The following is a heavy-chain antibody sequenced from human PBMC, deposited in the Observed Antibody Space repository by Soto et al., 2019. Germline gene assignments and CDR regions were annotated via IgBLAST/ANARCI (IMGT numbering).Heavy chain of an antibody. J-gene: IGHJ6*03. V-gene: IGHV4-59*01. CDR1: GGSISSYY. CDR3: ARAKGGVPHTYYYYYYMDV. D-gene: IGHD2-8*02. Sequence: QVQLQESGPGLVKPSETLSLTCTVSGGSISSYYWSWIRQPPGKGLEWIGYIYYSGSTNYNPSLKSRVTISVDTSKNQFSLKLSSVTAADTAVYYCARAKGGVPHTYYYYYYMDVWGKGTTVPVSS. CDR2: IYYSGST.